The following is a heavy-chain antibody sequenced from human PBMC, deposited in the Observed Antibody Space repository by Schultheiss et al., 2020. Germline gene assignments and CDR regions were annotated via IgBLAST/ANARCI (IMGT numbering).Heavy chain of an antibody. Sequence: GESLKISCAASGFTFSNYAMSWVRQAPGKGLEWVSAISGSGGSTYYADSVKGRFTISRDNSKNTLYLQMNSLRAEDTAVYYCAKGCGPKRGTNTYYYYYMDVWGKGTTVTVSS. J-gene: IGHJ6*03. V-gene: IGHV3-23*01. D-gene: IGHD7-27*01. CDR3: AKGCGPKRGTNTYYYYYMDV. CDR1: GFTFSNYA. CDR2: ISGSGGST.